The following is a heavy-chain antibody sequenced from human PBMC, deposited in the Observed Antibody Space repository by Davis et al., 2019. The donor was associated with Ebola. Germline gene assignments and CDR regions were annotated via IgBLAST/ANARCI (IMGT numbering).Heavy chain of an antibody. CDR2: IKQDGSEK. J-gene: IGHJ4*02. D-gene: IGHD6-13*01. Sequence: GGSLRLSCAASGFTFSSYWMSWVRQAPGKGLEWVANIKQDGSEKYYVDSVKGRSTISRDNAKNSLHLQMNSLRAEDTAVYYCARASGYSSSWLDYWGQGTLVTVSS. CDR1: GFTFSSYW. V-gene: IGHV3-7*04. CDR3: ARASGYSSSWLDY.